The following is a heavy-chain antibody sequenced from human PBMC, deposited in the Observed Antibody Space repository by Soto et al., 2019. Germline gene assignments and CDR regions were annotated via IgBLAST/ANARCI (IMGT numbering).Heavy chain of an antibody. CDR2: IYYSGST. V-gene: IGHV4-39*01. D-gene: IGHD6-13*01. CDR3: ARRERAAGTDWWFDP. CDR1: GGSISSSSFH. J-gene: IGHJ5*02. Sequence: QLQLQESGPGLVKPSETLSLTCTVSGGSISSSSFHWGWIRQPPGKGLEWIVSIYYSGSTYYSPSLKSRVTISLDTSKNQFSLKLSSVTAADTAGYYCARRERAAGTDWWFDPWGQGTLVTVSS.